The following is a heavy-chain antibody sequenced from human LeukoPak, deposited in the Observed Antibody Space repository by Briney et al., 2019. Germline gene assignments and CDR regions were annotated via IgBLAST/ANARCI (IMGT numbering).Heavy chain of an antibody. CDR3: ARDGSNYYYGMDV. V-gene: IGHV3-48*03. CDR1: GFTFSSYE. Sequence: PGGSLRLSCAASGFTFSSYETNWVRQAPGKGLEWVSYISSSGSTIYYADSVKGRFTISRDNAKNSLYLQMNSLRAEDTAVYYCARDGSNYYYGMDVWGKGTTVTVSS. CDR2: ISSSGSTI. J-gene: IGHJ6*04. D-gene: IGHD3-10*01.